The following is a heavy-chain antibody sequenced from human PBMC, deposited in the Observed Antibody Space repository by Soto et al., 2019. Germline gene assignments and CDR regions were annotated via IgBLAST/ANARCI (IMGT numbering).Heavy chain of an antibody. CDR1: GDSVNSGYYY. D-gene: IGHD2-15*01. CDR2: VSYSGT. V-gene: IGHV4-61*01. Sequence: PSETLSLTCSVSGDSVNSGYYYWNWIRQPPGMRPEWIGYVSYSGTNYNPSLRSRLTISSDKSKNQFSLGLSSVTAADTAVYYCARVPRSGGSSYYGLDVWGQGIVVTVSS. J-gene: IGHJ6*02. CDR3: ARVPRSGGSSYYGLDV.